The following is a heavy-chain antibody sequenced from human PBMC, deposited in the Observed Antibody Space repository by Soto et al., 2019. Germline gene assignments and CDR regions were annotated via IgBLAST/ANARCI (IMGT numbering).Heavy chain of an antibody. D-gene: IGHD5-12*01. CDR2: IIPIFGTA. V-gene: IGHV1-69*06. J-gene: IGHJ6*02. CDR1: GGTFSSYA. Sequence: SVQVSCKASGGTFSSYAISWVRQAPGQGLEWMGGIIPIFGTANYAQKFQGRVTITADKSTSTAYMELSSLRSEDTAVYYCARFNRRGYDLYYYYGMDVWGQGTTVTVSS. CDR3: ARFNRRGYDLYYYYGMDV.